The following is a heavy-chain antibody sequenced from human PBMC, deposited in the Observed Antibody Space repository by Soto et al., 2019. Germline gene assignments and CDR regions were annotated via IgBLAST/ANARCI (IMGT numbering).Heavy chain of an antibody. V-gene: IGHV3-33*01. CDR1: GFTFGNHA. CDR3: ARDGQQLTPDSMDG. D-gene: IGHD6-13*01. Sequence: PGGSLRLSCAVSGFTFGNHAMHWVRQVPGKGLEWVAQIWFDGSNKYFSEPVKGRFTISRDNSQNMLYLQMNGLRADDTGVYYCARDGQQLTPDSMDGWGQGTTVTVSS. CDR2: IWFDGSNK. J-gene: IGHJ6*02.